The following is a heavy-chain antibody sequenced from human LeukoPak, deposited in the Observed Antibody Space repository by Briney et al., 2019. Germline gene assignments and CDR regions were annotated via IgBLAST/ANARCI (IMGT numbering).Heavy chain of an antibody. V-gene: IGHV4-39*01. Sequence: PSETLSLTCTVSGGSISSSDYYWGWVRQPPGKGLQWIAGINYSGRTFYNPSLMSRVTISVDTSKNHFSLRLSAVTGADTAVYYCARRREGHNWFDPWGQGTLVTVSS. CDR3: ARRREGHNWFDP. J-gene: IGHJ5*02. CDR1: GGSISSSDYY. CDR2: INYSGRT.